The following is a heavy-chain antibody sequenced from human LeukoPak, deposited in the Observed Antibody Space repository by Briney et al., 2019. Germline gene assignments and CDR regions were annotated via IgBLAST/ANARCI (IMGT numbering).Heavy chain of an antibody. CDR3: ATSGSYYFDY. V-gene: IGHV4-39*07. Sequence: PSETLSLTCTVSGGSISNSSYCWGWIRQPPGKGLEWIGSIYHSGSTYYNPSLKSRVTISVDRSKNQFSLKLSSVTAADTAVYYCATSGSYYFDYWGQGTLVTVSS. CDR1: GGSISNSSYC. J-gene: IGHJ4*02. D-gene: IGHD1-26*01. CDR2: IYHSGST.